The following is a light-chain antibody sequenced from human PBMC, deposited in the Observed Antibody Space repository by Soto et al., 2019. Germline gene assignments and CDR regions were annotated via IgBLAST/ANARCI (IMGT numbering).Light chain of an antibody. V-gene: IGLV2-23*01. J-gene: IGLJ2*01. CDR2: EGS. CDR1: SSDIGTYNL. Sequence: QSVLTQPASVSGSPGQSITISCIGSSSDIGTYNLVSWYQHHPGKAPKLIIYEGSLRPSGISYRFSASKSGNTASLTISGLQAEDEADYHCCSYAGSDTWVFGGGTQLTVL. CDR3: CSYAGSDTWV.